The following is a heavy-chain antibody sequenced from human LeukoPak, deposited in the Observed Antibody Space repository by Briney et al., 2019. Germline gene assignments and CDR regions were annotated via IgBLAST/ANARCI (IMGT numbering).Heavy chain of an antibody. D-gene: IGHD3-10*01. CDR2: ISWNSGSI. J-gene: IGHJ4*02. V-gene: IGHV3-9*01. Sequence: GRSLRLSCAASGFTFDDYAMHWVRQAPGKGLEWVSGISWNSGSIGYADSVKGRFTISRDNSKNTLYLQMNSLRAEDTAVYYSAKSLLWFGGGDYWGQGTLVTVSS. CDR3: AKSLLWFGGGDY. CDR1: GFTFDDYA.